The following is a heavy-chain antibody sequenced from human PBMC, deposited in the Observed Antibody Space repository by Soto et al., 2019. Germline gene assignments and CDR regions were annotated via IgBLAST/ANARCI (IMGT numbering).Heavy chain of an antibody. CDR2: IYYSGST. CDR3: LMYCISTSCANYYYYGMDV. D-gene: IGHD2-2*01. CDR1: GGSISSSSYY. J-gene: IGHJ6*02. V-gene: IGHV4-39*01. Sequence: QLQLQESGPGLVKPSETLSLTCTVSGGSISSSSYYWGWIRQPPGKGLEWIGSIYYSGSTYYNPSLKSRVTISVDTSKIQFSLKLSSVTAADTAVYYCLMYCISTSCANYYYYGMDVWGQGTTVTVSS.